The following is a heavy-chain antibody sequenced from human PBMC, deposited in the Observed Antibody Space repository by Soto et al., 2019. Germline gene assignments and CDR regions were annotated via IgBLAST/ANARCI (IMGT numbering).Heavy chain of an antibody. Sequence: FQGRVTITRDTSASTAYMELSSLRSEDTAVYYCARDQLARNYYYGMDVWGQGTTVTVSS. D-gene: IGHD3-10*01. J-gene: IGHJ6*02. V-gene: IGHV1-3*01. CDR3: ARDQLARNYYYGMDV.